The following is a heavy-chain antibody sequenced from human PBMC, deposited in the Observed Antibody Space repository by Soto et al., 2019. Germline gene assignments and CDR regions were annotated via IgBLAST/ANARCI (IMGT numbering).Heavy chain of an antibody. CDR3: ARDREYYYDTSGTYHYHYALDV. D-gene: IGHD3-22*01. Sequence: QVQLVESGAEVKKPGASVKVSCKASGFTFNTYGISWVRQAPGQGLEWMGWISGYNGNTHYAQNLQGRVTMTTDTPTNTAYMELRSLRSDDTAVYYCARDREYYYDTSGTYHYHYALDVWGQGTTVTVSS. V-gene: IGHV1-18*04. CDR1: GFTFNTYG. J-gene: IGHJ6*02. CDR2: ISGYNGNT.